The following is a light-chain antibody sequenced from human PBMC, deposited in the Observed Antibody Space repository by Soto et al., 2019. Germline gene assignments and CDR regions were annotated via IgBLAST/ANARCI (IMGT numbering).Light chain of an antibody. CDR1: SSNIGAGSD. CDR2: INK. V-gene: IGLV1-40*01. CDR3: NLYTSQDAYV. Sequence: QSVLTQPPSVSGAPGQTVTISCTGTSSNIGAGSDVHWYQQLPGAAPKLLIYINKNRPSGVPDRFSGSKSGNTASLTISGLQAAEQADYYCNLYTSQDAYVFRTGTKAHRP. J-gene: IGLJ1*01.